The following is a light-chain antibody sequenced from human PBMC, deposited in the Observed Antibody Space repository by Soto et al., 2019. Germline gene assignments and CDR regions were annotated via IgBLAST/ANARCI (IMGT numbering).Light chain of an antibody. Sequence: IGMAQSPPTRSVARGETAHLSGRASQSVSSHLAWYQQKPGQAPRLLIYGASIRATGIPARFSGSGSGTEFSLTISSLQSEDFAVYYCQQYNNWPRTLGQGTKVDIK. V-gene: IGKV3-15*01. CDR3: QQYNNWPRT. CDR2: GAS. J-gene: IGKJ1*01. CDR1: QSVSSH.